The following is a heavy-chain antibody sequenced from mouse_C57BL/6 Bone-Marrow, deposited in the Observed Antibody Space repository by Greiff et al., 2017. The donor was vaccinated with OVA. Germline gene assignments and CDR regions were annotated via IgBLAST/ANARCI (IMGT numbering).Heavy chain of an antibody. Sequence: EVQLQQSGPELVKPGASVKISCKASGYSFTDYNMNWVKQSNGKSLEWIGVINPNYGTTSYNQKFKGKATLTVDQSSSTDYMQLNSLTTEASAVYYSARSLYSNYVRFAYWGQGTLVTVSA. D-gene: IGHD2-5*01. CDR2: INPNYGTT. CDR3: ARSLYSNYVRFAY. V-gene: IGHV1-39*01. J-gene: IGHJ3*01. CDR1: GYSFTDYN.